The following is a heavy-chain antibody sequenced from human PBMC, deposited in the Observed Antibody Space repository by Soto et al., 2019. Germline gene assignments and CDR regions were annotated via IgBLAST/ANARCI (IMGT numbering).Heavy chain of an antibody. CDR2: INSDGST. J-gene: IGHJ4*02. V-gene: IGHV3-53*01. Sequence: EVQLVESGGGLIPPGGSLRLSCAASGFLVNSAYMTWVRQAPGKGLEWLSMINSDGSTLYAESVKGRFTIYKDNSKNRLDLQMNSLRDEDTDMYYCARSGYSFAWGYWGQGTLVIVTS. CDR3: ARSGYSFAWGY. D-gene: IGHD5-18*01. CDR1: GFLVNSAY.